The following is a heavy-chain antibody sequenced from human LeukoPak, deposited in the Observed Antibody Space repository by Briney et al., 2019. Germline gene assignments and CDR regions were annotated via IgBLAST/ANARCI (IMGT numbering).Heavy chain of an antibody. D-gene: IGHD5-18*01. J-gene: IGHJ4*02. Sequence: ASVKVSCKASGYTFTSYYMHWVRQAPGQGLEWMGIINPSGGRTSYAQKFQGRVTMTEDTSTDTAYMELSSLRSEDTAVYYCATGSGYSYGYESFDYWGQGTLVTVSS. V-gene: IGHV1-46*01. CDR2: INPSGGRT. CDR1: GYTFTSYY. CDR3: ATGSGYSYGYESFDY.